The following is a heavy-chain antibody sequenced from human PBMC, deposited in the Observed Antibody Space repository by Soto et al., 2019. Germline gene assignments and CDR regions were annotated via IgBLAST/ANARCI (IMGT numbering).Heavy chain of an antibody. V-gene: IGHV1-69*06. CDR3: ARDNYGSGSYYSRLYYFDY. CDR2: VISIFDTV. D-gene: IGHD3-10*01. J-gene: IGHJ4*02. CDR1: GGTLSTYA. Sequence: QVQLVQSGAEVKKPGSSVKVSCKASGGTLSTYAISWVRQAPGQGLEWMGGVISIFDTVNYGQKFQGRVRITADKSTSTAYMELSSLRSEDTAVYYCARDNYGSGSYYSRLYYFDYWGQGTLVTVSS.